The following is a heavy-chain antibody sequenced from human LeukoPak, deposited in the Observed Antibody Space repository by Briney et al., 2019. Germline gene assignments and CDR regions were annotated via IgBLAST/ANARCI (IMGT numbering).Heavy chain of an antibody. Sequence: SETLSLTCAVYGGSFSGYYWSWIRQPPGKGLEWIGEINHSGSTNYNPSLKSRVTISVDTSKNQFSLKLSSVTAADTAVYYCARATWGSYRYPPHFDYWGQGTLVTASS. CDR2: INHSGST. V-gene: IGHV4-34*01. CDR3: ARATWGSYRYPPHFDY. D-gene: IGHD3-16*02. CDR1: GGSFSGYY. J-gene: IGHJ4*02.